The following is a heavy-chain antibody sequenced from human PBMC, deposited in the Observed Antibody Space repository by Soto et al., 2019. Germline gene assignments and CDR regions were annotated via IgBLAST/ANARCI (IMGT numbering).Heavy chain of an antibody. J-gene: IGHJ3*01. CDR3: ARRAGGDAFDF. Sequence: GESLKISCKGSGYSFSNYWIGWVRQMPGKGLEWMGIIYPGDSDIRYSPFFQGQVVISADKSASTAFLQWSSLEASDTAMFYCARRAGGDAFDFWGQGTLVTGSS. CDR2: IYPGDSDI. CDR1: GYSFSNYW. V-gene: IGHV5-51*01.